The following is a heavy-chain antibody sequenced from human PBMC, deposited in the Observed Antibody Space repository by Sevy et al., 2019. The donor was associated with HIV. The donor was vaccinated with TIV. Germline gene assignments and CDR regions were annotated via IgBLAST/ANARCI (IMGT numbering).Heavy chain of an antibody. CDR1: GGSISRYY. D-gene: IGHD1-26*01. CDR3: ARRHYGSEAFDI. CDR2: IYTSVSA. V-gene: IGHV4-4*07. Sequence: SETLSLTCTVSGGSISRYYWSWIRQSAGKGLEWIGRIYTSVSANYNPSLKSRVTMSVDTSKNQFSLRLTSVTAADTAVYYCARRHYGSEAFDIWGQGTMVTVSS. J-gene: IGHJ3*02.